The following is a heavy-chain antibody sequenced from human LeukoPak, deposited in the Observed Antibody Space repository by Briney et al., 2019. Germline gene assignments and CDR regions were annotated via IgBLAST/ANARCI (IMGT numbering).Heavy chain of an antibody. CDR2: IKQDGSEK. Sequence: GGSLRLSCAASGFTFSSYWMSWVRQAPGKGLEWVANIKQDGSEKYYVDSVKGRFTISRDNAKNSLYLQMNSLRAEDTAVYYCAREGRFLEWLLYYYYYMDVWGKGTTVTVSS. CDR3: AREGRFLEWLLYYYYYMDV. D-gene: IGHD3-3*01. V-gene: IGHV3-7*01. J-gene: IGHJ6*03. CDR1: GFTFSSYW.